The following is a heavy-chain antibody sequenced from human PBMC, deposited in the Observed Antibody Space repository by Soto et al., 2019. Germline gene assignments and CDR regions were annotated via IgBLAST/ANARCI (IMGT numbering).Heavy chain of an antibody. J-gene: IGHJ6*02. D-gene: IGHD3-9*01. V-gene: IGHV4-59*12. CDR1: GGSISSYY. Sequence: SETLSLTCTVSGGSISSYYWSWIRQPPGKGLEWIGYIYYSGSTNYNPSLKSRVTISVDTSKNQFSLKLSSVTAADAAVYYCAVGYFDWLGYYYYGMDFRGQGTTVTVSS. CDR3: AVGYFDWLGYYYYGMDF. CDR2: IYYSGST.